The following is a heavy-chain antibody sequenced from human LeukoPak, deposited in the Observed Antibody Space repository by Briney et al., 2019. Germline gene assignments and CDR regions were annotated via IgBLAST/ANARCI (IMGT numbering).Heavy chain of an antibody. CDR3: ARALRGFCSGSLDY. J-gene: IGHJ4*02. CDR2: INPNSGGT. V-gene: IGHV1-2*02. CDR1: GYTFTGSY. D-gene: IGHD3-3*01. Sequence: ASVKVSCKASGYTFTGSYMHWVRQAPGQGLEWMGWINPNSGGTNYAQKFQGRVTMTRDTSISTAYMELSRLRSDDTAVYYCARALRGFCSGSLDYWGQGTLVTVSS.